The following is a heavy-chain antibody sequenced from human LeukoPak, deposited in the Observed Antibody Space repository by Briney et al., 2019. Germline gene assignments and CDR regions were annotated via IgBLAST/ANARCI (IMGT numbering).Heavy chain of an antibody. J-gene: IGHJ3*02. V-gene: IGHV4-4*07. Sequence: SETLSLTCTVSGGSISSYYWSWIRQPAGKGLEWIGRIYTSGSTNYNPSLKSRVTMSVYTSKNQFSLKLSSVTAADTAVYYCASDLGYCSSTSCSDAFDIWGQGTMVTVSS. CDR3: ASDLGYCSSTSCSDAFDI. D-gene: IGHD2-2*01. CDR2: IYTSGST. CDR1: GGSISSYY.